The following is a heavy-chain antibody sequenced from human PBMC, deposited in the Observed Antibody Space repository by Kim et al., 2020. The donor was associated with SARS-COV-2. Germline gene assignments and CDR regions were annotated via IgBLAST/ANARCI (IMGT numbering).Heavy chain of an antibody. D-gene: IGHD6-13*01. Sequence: SETLSRTCAVYGGSFSGYYWSWIRQPPGKGLEWIGEINHSGTTNYNPSLKSRVTISIDTSKNQFSLKVTSITAADSAVYYCARGQVAAAWPLWGQGTLVTVSS. CDR1: GGSFSGYY. CDR3: ARGQVAAAWPL. CDR2: INHSGTT. V-gene: IGHV4-34*01. J-gene: IGHJ4*02.